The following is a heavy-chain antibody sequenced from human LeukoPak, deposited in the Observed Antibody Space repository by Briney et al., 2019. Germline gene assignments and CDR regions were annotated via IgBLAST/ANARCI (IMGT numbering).Heavy chain of an antibody. V-gene: IGHV1-8*01. J-gene: IGHJ5*02. Sequence: GASVKVSCKASGYTFTSYDINWVRQATGQGLEWMGWMSPNSGNTGYAQKFQGRVTMTRNTSISTAYMELSSLRSEDTAVYYCARHIAAAGNNWLDPWGQGTLVTVSS. CDR2: MSPNSGNT. D-gene: IGHD6-13*01. CDR1: GYTFTSYD. CDR3: ARHIAAAGNNWLDP.